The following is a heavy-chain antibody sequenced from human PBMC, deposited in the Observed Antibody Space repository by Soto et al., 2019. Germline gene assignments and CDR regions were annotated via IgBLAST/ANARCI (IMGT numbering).Heavy chain of an antibody. J-gene: IGHJ3*01. V-gene: IGHV4-31*03. CDR3: ARDGLTSYAAFDL. CDR1: GDSISTDY. CDR2: IYYSGST. D-gene: IGHD3-9*01. Sequence: SETLSLTCTVSGDSISTDYWSWIRQHPGKGLEWVGYIYYSGSTYYNPSLKSRVSISVDTSKNQFSLKLTSVTAADTAVYFCARDGLTSYAAFDLWGQGTMVTVSS.